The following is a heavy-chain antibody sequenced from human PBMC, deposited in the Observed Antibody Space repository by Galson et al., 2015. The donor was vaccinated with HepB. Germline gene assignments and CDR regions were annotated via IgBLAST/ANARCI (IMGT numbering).Heavy chain of an antibody. V-gene: IGHV1-2*02. D-gene: IGHD3-10*01. J-gene: IGHJ5*02. CDR2: INPSSGGT. Sequence: SVKVSCKASGYTFTNYYIHWVRQAPGQGLEWVGWINPSSGGTNYAQNFQGRVAMTRDTSINTAYMELTRLKSNDTAVYYCAVGDGSGSYYNRFDPWGQGTLVTVSS. CDR3: AVGDGSGSYYNRFDP. CDR1: GYTFTNYY.